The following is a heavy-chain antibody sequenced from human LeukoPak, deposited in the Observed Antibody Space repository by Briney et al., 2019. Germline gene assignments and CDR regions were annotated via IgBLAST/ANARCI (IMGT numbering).Heavy chain of an antibody. J-gene: IGHJ4*02. D-gene: IGHD1-26*01. CDR1: GDSVSSNSAA. Sequence: SQTLSLTCAISGDSVSSNSAAWNWIRQSPSRGLEWLGRTYYRSKWYNDYAVSVKSRIIINPDTSKNRFSLQMNSVTPEDTAVYYCARDGVPIYSGSYREYYFDYWGQGTLVTVSS. CDR3: ARDGVPIYSGSYREYYFDY. V-gene: IGHV6-1*01. CDR2: TYYRSKWYN.